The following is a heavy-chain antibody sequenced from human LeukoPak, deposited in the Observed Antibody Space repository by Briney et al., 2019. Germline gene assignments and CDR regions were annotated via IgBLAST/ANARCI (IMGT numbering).Heavy chain of an antibody. Sequence: SETLSLICAVYGGSFSGYYWGWIRQAPGKGLEWIGNLYHSGSTYYNPSLKSRVSISVDTSKNQFSLNLSSVTAADTAVYYCATEIQNIAGRVYWGQGTLVTVSS. J-gene: IGHJ4*02. CDR3: ATEIQNIAGRVY. CDR1: GGSFSGYY. CDR2: LYHSGST. D-gene: IGHD6-6*01. V-gene: IGHV4-34*01.